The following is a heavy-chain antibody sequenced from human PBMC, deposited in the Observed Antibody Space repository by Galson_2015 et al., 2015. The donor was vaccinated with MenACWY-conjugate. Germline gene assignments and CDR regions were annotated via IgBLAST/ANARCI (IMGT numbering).Heavy chain of an antibody. Sequence: SLRLSCAASGLTFTSYAMHWVRQAPGKGLEYVSAISSNGGSTYYRDSVKGRFTISRDNSKNTLYLQMSSLRVEDTAVYYCVKYGSGSYYSHYWGQGTLVTVSS. CDR3: VKYGSGSYYSHY. J-gene: IGHJ4*02. D-gene: IGHD3-10*01. CDR2: ISSNGGST. CDR1: GLTFTSYA. V-gene: IGHV3-64D*06.